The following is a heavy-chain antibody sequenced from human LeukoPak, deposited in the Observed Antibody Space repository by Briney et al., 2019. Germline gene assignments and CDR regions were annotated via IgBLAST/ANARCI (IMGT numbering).Heavy chain of an antibody. V-gene: IGHV3-7*03. CDR2: IKQDGSEK. CDR3: AREYMDV. CDR1: GLTFSSYW. J-gene: IGHJ6*03. Sequence: GGSLRLSCAASGLTFSSYWMSWVRQAPGKGLEWVANIKQDGSEKYYVDSVKGRFTISRDNSKNTLYLQMNSLRAEDRALYYCAREYMDVWGKGTMVTISS.